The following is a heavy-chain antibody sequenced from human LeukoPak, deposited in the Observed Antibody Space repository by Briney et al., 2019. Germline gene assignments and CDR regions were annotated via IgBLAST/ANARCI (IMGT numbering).Heavy chain of an antibody. CDR2: ISRSSKYI. D-gene: IGHD2-2*01. V-gene: IGHV3-21*01. CDR3: ARGLVPAAVEFDY. Sequence: GGSLRLSCADSGFTFRSYSMNWVRQAPGKGLEWVSSISRSSKYIYYADSVKGRFTISRDNAKNSLYLRMNSLRAEDTATYYCARGLVPAAVEFDYWGQGTLVTVSS. J-gene: IGHJ4*02. CDR1: GFTFRSYS.